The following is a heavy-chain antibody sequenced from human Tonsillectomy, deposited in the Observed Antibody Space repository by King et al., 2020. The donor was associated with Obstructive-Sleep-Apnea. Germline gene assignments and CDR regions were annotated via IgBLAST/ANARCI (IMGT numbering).Heavy chain of an antibody. CDR3: ARIITVTRFDY. CDR1: GYSISSGYY. Sequence: QLQESGPGLVKPSETLSLTCTVSGYSISSGYYWGWIRQPPGKGLEWIGSIYHSGSTYYNPSLKSRVTISVDTSKNQFSLKLSSVTAADTAVYYCARIITVTRFDYWGQGTLVTVSS. V-gene: IGHV4-38-2*02. CDR2: IYHSGST. J-gene: IGHJ4*02. D-gene: IGHD4-17*01.